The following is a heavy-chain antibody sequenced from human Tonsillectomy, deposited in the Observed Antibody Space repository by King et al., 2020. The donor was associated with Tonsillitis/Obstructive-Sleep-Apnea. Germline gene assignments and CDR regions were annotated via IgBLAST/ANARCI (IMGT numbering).Heavy chain of an antibody. V-gene: IGHV3-30*04. Sequence: VQLVESGGGVVQPGRSLRLSCAASGFTFSSYAMHWVRQAPGKGLEWVAVISYDGSNKYYADSVKGRFTISRDNSKNTLYLQMNSLTAEDTAIYYCARDGDFWSGYYPARFDYWGQGTLVTGSS. J-gene: IGHJ4*02. CDR3: ARDGDFWSGYYPARFDY. D-gene: IGHD3-3*01. CDR1: GFTFSSYA. CDR2: ISYDGSNK.